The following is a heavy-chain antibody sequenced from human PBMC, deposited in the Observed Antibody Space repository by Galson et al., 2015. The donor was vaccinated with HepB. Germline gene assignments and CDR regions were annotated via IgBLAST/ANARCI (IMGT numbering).Heavy chain of an antibody. CDR3: ARDLGVSVPAASSMDV. CDR2: MNPNSGNT. Sequence: SVKVSCKASGYTFTSYDINWVRQATGQGLEWMGWMNPNSGNTGYAQKFQGRVTMTRNTSISTAYMELSSLRSEDTAVYYCARDLGVSVPAASSMDVWGKGTTVTVSS. V-gene: IGHV1-8*01. J-gene: IGHJ6*04. D-gene: IGHD2-2*01. CDR1: GYTFTSYD.